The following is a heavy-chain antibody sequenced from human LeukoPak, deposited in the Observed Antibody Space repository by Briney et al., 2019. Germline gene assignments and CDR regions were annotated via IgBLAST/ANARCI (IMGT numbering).Heavy chain of an antibody. J-gene: IGHJ5*02. D-gene: IGHD6-13*01. CDR2: IYWDDDK. V-gene: IGHV2-5*02. CDR1: GFSLSTSGVG. Sequence: SGPTLVKPTQTLTLTCTFSGFSLSTSGVGVGWIRQPPGKALEWLALIYWDDDKLYSPSLKNRLTITKDTSRNRVVLTMTNMDPVDTATYFCAQERPIEIAGPHRAFDPWGQGTLVTVSS. CDR3: AQERPIEIAGPHRAFDP.